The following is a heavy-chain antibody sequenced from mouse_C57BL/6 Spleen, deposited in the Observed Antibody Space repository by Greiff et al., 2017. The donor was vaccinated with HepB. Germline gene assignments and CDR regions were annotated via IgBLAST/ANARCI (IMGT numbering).Heavy chain of an antibody. J-gene: IGHJ3*01. CDR2: IDPSDSYT. CDR3: ARSWYYGSSYEAY. Sequence: VQLQQSGAELVKPGASVKLSCKASGYTFTSYWMQWVKQRPGQGLEWIGEIDPSDSYTNYNQKFKGKATLTVDTSSRTAYMQLSSLTSEDSAVYYCARSWYYGSSYEAYWGQGTLVTVSA. D-gene: IGHD1-1*01. CDR1: GYTFTSYW. V-gene: IGHV1-50*01.